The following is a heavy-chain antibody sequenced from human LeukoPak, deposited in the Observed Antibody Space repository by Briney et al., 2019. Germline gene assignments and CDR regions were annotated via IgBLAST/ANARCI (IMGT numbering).Heavy chain of an antibody. CDR2: IYTSGSN. CDR1: GGSISSYY. CDR3: AREVADYGGYYYYHYMDV. D-gene: IGHD4-23*01. V-gene: IGHV4-4*07. J-gene: IGHJ6*03. Sequence: SETLSLTCTVSGGSISSYYWSWIRQPAGKGLEWIGRIYTSGSNNYNPSLKSRVTMSVDTSKNQFSLKLGSVTAADTAMYYCAREVADYGGYYYYHYMDVWGKGTTVTISS.